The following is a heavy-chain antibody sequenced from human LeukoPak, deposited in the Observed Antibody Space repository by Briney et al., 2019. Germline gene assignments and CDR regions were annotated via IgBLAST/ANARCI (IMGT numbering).Heavy chain of an antibody. Sequence: SETLSLTCTVSGGSISSYYWSWIRQPPGKGLEWIGYIYYSGSTNYNPSLKSRVTISVDTSKNQFSLKLSAVTAADTAVYYCARVPVGATIVYCYYYMVVWGKGTTVTVSS. CDR2: IYYSGST. CDR1: GGSISSYY. V-gene: IGHV4-59*01. J-gene: IGHJ6*03. CDR3: ARVPVGATIVYCYYYMVV. D-gene: IGHD1-26*01.